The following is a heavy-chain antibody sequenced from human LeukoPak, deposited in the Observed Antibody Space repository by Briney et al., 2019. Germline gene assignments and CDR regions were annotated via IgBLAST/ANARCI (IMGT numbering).Heavy chain of an antibody. CDR2: ISGSGADT. D-gene: IGHD6-19*01. Sequence: GGSLRLSCAASGFPFSNYAMGWVRQAPGKGLEWVSAISGSGADTYYADSVKGRSTISRDNSKNTLYLQMNSLRAEDTAVYYCARDLSGWSFDYWGQGTLVTVSS. CDR3: ARDLSGWSFDY. J-gene: IGHJ4*02. CDR1: GFPFSNYA. V-gene: IGHV3-23*01.